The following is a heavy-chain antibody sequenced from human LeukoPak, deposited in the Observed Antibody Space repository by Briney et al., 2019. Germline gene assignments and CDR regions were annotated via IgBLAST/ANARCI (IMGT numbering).Heavy chain of an antibody. CDR3: ANPPSPAGGDY. V-gene: IGHV3-9*01. J-gene: IGHJ4*01. CDR1: GFTFDDYA. D-gene: IGHD3-10*01. Sequence: GRSLRLSCAASGFTFDDYAMHWVRQAPGKGLEWVSGISWNSGSIGYADSVKGRFTISRDNAKNSLYLQMNSLRAEDTAVYYCANPPSPAGGDYWGQGTLVTVSS. CDR2: ISWNSGSI.